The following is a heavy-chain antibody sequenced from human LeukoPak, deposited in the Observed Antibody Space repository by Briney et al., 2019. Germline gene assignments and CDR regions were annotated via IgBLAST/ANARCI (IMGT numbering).Heavy chain of an antibody. J-gene: IGHJ4*02. CDR1: GGSINSINW. CDR3: ARHGYDSSGYYSYILEY. CDR2: MYHTGGF. V-gene: IGHV4-4*02. D-gene: IGHD3-22*01. Sequence: SGTLSLTCAVSGGSINSINWWSWVRQPPGQGLEGIGEMYHTGGFNYNPSLKSRVTISLDKSQNQFSLRLSSVTAADTAVYYCARHGYDSSGYYSYILEYWGQGTLVTVSS.